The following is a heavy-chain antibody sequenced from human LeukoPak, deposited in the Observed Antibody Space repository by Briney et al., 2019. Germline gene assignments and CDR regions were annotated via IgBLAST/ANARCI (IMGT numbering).Heavy chain of an antibody. V-gene: IGHV4-39*01. CDR2: IYYSGST. CDR1: GGSISSSSYY. Sequence: SETLSLTCTVSGGSISSSSYYWGWIRQPPGKGLEWIGSIYYSGSTYYNPSLKSRVTISVDTSKNQFSLKLSSVTAADTAVYYCARLFGIAARRYYYYMGVWGKGTTVTVSS. J-gene: IGHJ6*03. CDR3: ARLFGIAARRYYYYMGV. D-gene: IGHD6-6*01.